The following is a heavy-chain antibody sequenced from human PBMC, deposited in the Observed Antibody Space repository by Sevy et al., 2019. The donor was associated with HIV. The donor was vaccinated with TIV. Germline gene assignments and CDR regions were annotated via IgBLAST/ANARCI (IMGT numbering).Heavy chain of an antibody. Sequence: GGSLRLSCPASGFTFSSYWMSWVRQAPGKGLEWVANIKQDGSEKYYVDSVKGRFTISRDNAKNSLYLQMNSLRAEDTAVHYCARDIYYDSSGYYVYWGQGTLVTVSS. CDR1: GFTFSSYW. J-gene: IGHJ4*02. CDR3: ARDIYYDSSGYYVY. D-gene: IGHD3-22*01. CDR2: IKQDGSEK. V-gene: IGHV3-7*03.